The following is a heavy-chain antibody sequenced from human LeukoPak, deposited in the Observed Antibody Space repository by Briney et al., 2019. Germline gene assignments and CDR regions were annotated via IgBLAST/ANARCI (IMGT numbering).Heavy chain of an antibody. CDR2: NYYSGCT. J-gene: IGHJ4*02. D-gene: IGHD6-13*01. CDR3: ARSPVAAGSTLGNY. Sequence: PETLSLTCTVSGGSVSSGSYYWRWTRQPPGKGLGWIGYNYYSGCTNYNPSLKSRVTISVDTSKNQFCLKLSSVTAADTAVYYCARSPVAAGSTLGNYWGQGTLVTVSS. V-gene: IGHV4-61*01. CDR1: GGSVSSGSYY.